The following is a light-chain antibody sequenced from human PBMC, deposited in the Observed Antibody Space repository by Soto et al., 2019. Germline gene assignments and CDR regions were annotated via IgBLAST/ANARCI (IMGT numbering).Light chain of an antibody. Sequence: SYELTQPPSVSVSPGQTASITCSGDKLGDKYACWYQQKPGQSPVLVIYQDSKRPSGIPERVSVSNSGNTATLTISGTQAMDEADYYCPAWDSSTVVFGGGTKLTVL. CDR2: QDS. V-gene: IGLV3-1*01. J-gene: IGLJ2*01. CDR3: PAWDSSTVV. CDR1: KLGDKY.